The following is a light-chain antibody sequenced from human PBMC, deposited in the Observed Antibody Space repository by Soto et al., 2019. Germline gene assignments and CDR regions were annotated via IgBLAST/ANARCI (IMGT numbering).Light chain of an antibody. Sequence: EIVLTHSPATLSLSPGERATLSCRASQRFSSYVAWYQQKPGQAPRLLIYDASNSATGIPARFSGSGSGTDFTLNISCLEPEDFAVYYCQQRSHWPLTFVGGTKVEIK. J-gene: IGKJ4*01. V-gene: IGKV3-11*01. CDR1: QRFSSY. CDR3: QQRSHWPLT. CDR2: DAS.